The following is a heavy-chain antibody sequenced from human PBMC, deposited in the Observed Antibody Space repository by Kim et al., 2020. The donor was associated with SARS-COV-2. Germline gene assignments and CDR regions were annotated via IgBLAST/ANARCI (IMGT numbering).Heavy chain of an antibody. J-gene: IGHJ5*02. V-gene: IGHV4-34*01. CDR3: ARGYWFDP. Sequence: SGSTNYTPSLKSRVTIAVDPSKNQFSLKLSSVTAADTAVYYCARGYWFDPWGQGTLVTVSS. CDR2: SGST.